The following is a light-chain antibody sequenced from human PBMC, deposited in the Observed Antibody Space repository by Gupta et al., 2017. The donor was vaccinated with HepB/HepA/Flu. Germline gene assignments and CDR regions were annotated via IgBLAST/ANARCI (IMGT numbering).Light chain of an antibody. CDR1: QSVGSN. CDR3: HQSKHLPIT. V-gene: IGKV6-21*01. Sequence: EDVLTQSPDFQSVTPNEKVTITCRASQSVGSNLHWYQQKPDQSPKLLIKYASQSFTGVPSRFSGSGSGTDFTLTINSLEPEDAATYYCHQSKHLPITFGQGTRLEIK. CDR2: YAS. J-gene: IGKJ5*01.